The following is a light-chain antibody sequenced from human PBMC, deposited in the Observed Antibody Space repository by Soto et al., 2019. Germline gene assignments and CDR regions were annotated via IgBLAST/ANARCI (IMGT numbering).Light chain of an antibody. J-gene: IGKJ5*01. CDR2: DTS. Sequence: EVVLTQSPATLSLSPGQRATLSCRASQSVGRYLAWYQQKPGQSHKLLIYDTSNRATGIPARFTGSRSGTDGTLTSSTPHPEDFAIYYGQQGDSCPPITFGQVTRLLIK. V-gene: IGKV3-11*01. CDR1: QSVGRY. CDR3: QQGDSCPPIT.